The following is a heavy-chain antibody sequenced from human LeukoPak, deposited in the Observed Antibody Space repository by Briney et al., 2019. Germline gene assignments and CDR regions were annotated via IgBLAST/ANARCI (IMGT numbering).Heavy chain of an antibody. Sequence: SETLSLTCAVYGGSFSGYYWSWIRQPPGKGLEWIGEINHSGSANYNPSLKSRVTISVDTSKNQFSLKLSSVTAADTAVYYCARDAPARGYSYGYLDLWGRGTLVTVSS. V-gene: IGHV4-34*01. CDR2: INHSGSA. J-gene: IGHJ2*01. CDR1: GGSFSGYY. CDR3: ARDAPARGYSYGYLDL. D-gene: IGHD5-18*01.